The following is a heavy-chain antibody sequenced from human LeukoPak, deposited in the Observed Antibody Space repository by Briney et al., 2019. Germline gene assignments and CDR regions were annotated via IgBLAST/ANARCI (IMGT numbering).Heavy chain of an antibody. J-gene: IGHJ3*02. CDR2: INHSGGT. Sequence: SETLSLTCAVYGGSFSGYYWSWIRQPPGKGLEWIGEINHSGGTNYNPSLKSRVTISVDTSKNQFSLKLSSVTAADTAVYYCASLPPRQWLRRGGDAFDIWGQGTMVTVSS. V-gene: IGHV4-34*01. CDR3: ASLPPRQWLRRGGDAFDI. D-gene: IGHD5-12*01. CDR1: GGSFSGYY.